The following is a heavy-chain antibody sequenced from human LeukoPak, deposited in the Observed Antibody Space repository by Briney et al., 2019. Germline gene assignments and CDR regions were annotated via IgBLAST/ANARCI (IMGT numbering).Heavy chain of an antibody. CDR3: ARDFSFLTYFDY. J-gene: IGHJ4*02. CDR1: GFTFSSYS. V-gene: IGHV3-21*01. CDR2: ISSSSSYI. Sequence: GGSLRLSCAASGFTFSSYSMNWVRQAPGKGLEWVSSISSSSSYIYYADSVKGRFTISRDNAKNSLYLQMNSLRAEDTAVCYCARDFSFLTYFDYWGQGTLVTVSS.